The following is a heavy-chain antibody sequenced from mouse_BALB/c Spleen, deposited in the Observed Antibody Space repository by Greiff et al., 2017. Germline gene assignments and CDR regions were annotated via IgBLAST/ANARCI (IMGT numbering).Heavy chain of an antibody. J-gene: IGHJ2*01. V-gene: IGHV1-5*01. Sequence: EVQLQQSGTVLARPGASVKMSCKASGYTFTSYWMHWVKQRPGQGLEWIGAIYPGNSDTSYNQKFKGKAKLTAVTSTSTAYMELSSLTNEDSAVYYCTRSCTTATEYFDYWGQGTTLTVSS. D-gene: IGHD1-2*01. CDR1: GYTFTSYW. CDR2: IYPGNSDT. CDR3: TRSCTTATEYFDY.